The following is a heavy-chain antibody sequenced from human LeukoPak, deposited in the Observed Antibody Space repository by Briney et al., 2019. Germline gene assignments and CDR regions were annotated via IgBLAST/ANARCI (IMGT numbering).Heavy chain of an antibody. CDR2: ISGSGGNS. Sequence: GGSLRLSCTASGFSFDTYAMNWVRQVPGKGLEWVSGISGSGGNSYYADSVKGRFTISRDNAKNSLYLQMNSLRAEDTAVYYCARDGSGRVPEMSAPDYWGQGTLVTVSS. CDR3: ARDGSGRVPEMSAPDY. CDR1: GFSFDTYA. J-gene: IGHJ4*02. D-gene: IGHD3-10*01. V-gene: IGHV3-23*01.